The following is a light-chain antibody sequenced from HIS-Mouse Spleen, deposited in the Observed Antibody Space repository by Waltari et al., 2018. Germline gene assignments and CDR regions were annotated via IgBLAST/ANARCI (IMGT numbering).Light chain of an antibody. J-gene: IGKJ1*01. CDR3: QQYNSYSWS. Sequence: DIQMTQSPSTLSASVGDRVTITCRASQSISSWLAWYQQKPGKAPKLLIYKASSLESGVPSRFSGSGSVTEFTLTISSLQPYDFATYYCQQYNSYSWSFGQGTNVEIK. CDR2: KAS. V-gene: IGKV1-5*03. CDR1: QSISSW.